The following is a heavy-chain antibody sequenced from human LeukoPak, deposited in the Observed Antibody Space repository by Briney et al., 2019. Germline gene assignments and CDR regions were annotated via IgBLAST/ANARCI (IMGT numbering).Heavy chain of an antibody. CDR3: TTAGNYYGSGGVGY. J-gene: IGHJ4*02. Sequence: MSTTGSSIRYADSVRGRSTVFRDNAKNSVFLQMNSLKTEDTAVYYCTTAGNYYGSGGVGYWGQGTLVTVSS. CDR2: MSTTGSSI. V-gene: IGHV3-11*01. D-gene: IGHD3-10*01.